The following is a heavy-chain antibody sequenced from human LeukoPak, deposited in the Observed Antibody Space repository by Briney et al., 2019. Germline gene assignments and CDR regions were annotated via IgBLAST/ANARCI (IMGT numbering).Heavy chain of an antibody. J-gene: IGHJ4*02. Sequence: GGSLRLSCAASRFTFSSFAMQWVRPAPGKGLEWVAVISYDGSNKYYADSVKGRFTISRDNSKNTLYLQMNSLRAEDTAVYYCCGASFDYWGQGTLVTVAS. V-gene: IGHV3-30*04. CDR3: CGASFDY. D-gene: IGHD2-21*01. CDR2: ISYDGSNK. CDR1: RFTFSSFA.